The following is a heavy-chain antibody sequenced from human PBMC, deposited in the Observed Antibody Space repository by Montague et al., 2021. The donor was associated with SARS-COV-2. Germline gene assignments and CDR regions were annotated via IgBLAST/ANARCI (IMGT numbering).Heavy chain of an antibody. V-gene: IGHV4-34*01. CDR3: ARWDPQTLTLIGLRGKSASDY. CDR1: GGSLSGYY. CDR2: INHSGTT. J-gene: IGHJ4*02. Sequence: SETLSLTCAVYGGSLSGYYWTWIRQSPGKGLEWIAEINHSGTTNYNFNPSLRSRVTISVDTSKSQFSLKLSSVTAADTGVYCCARWDPQTLTLIGLRGKSASDYWGQGTLVTVSS. D-gene: IGHD4-23*01.